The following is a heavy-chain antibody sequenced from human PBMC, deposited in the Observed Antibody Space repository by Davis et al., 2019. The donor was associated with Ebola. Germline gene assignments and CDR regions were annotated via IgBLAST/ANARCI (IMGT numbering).Heavy chain of an antibody. CDR3: ARSSHSSSTGVDY. D-gene: IGHD6-6*01. V-gene: IGHV4-59*08. CDR1: GGSFSGYY. Sequence: PSETLSLTCAVYGGSFSGYYWSWIRQPPGKGLEWIGYIYYSGSTNYNPSLKSRVTISIDTPKNQFSLKLTSVTAADTAVYYCARSSHSSSTGVDYWGQGTLVTVSS. J-gene: IGHJ4*02. CDR2: IYYSGST.